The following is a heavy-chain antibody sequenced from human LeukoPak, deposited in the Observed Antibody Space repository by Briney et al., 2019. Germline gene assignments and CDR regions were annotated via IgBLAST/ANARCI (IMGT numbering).Heavy chain of an antibody. D-gene: IGHD4-17*01. J-gene: IGHJ4*02. Sequence: GGSLRLSCTASGFTFGDYAMSWVRQAPGKGLEWVGFIRSKAYGGTTEYAASVKGRFTISRDDSKSIAYLQVNSLKTEDTAVYYCTSGKGYGDYFDYWGQGTLVTVSS. CDR2: IRSKAYGGTT. CDR1: GFTFGDYA. CDR3: TSGKGYGDYFDY. V-gene: IGHV3-49*04.